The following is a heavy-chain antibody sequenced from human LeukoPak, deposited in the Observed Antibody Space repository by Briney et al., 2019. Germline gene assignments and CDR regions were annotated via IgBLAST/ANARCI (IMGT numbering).Heavy chain of an antibody. D-gene: IGHD3-22*01. CDR2: TSYDGSNK. CDR3: ARSLLAYYDSSGYLF. Sequence: GRSLRLSCAASGVTFSSYAMHWVRQAPGKGLEWVAVTSYDGSNKYYADSVKGRFTISRDNSKNTLYLQMNSLRAEDTAVYYCARSLLAYYDSSGYLFWGQGTIVTVSS. J-gene: IGHJ3*01. V-gene: IGHV3-30-3*01. CDR1: GVTFSSYA.